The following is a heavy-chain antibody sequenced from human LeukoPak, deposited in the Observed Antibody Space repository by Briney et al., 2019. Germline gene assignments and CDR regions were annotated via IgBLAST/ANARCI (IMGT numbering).Heavy chain of an antibody. D-gene: IGHD2-2*01. CDR2: IIPILGIA. CDR3: ARVLAINDIVVVPAAHAYYFDY. CDR1: GGTFSSYA. J-gene: IGHJ4*02. V-gene: IGHV1-69*04. Sequence: GASVKVSCKASGGTFSSYAISWVRQAPGQGLEWMGRIIPILGIANYAQKFQGRVTITADKSTSTAYMELSSLRSEDTAVYYCARVLAINDIVVVPAAHAYYFDYWGQGTLVTVSS.